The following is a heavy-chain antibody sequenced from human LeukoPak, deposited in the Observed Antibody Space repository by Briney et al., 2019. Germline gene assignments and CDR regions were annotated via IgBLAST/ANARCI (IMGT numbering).Heavy chain of an antibody. CDR1: GFTFDDYA. V-gene: IGHV3-9*01. J-gene: IGHJ5*02. CDR3: AKDGQYDFWSGETQNWFDP. CDR2: TSWNSGSI. Sequence: GGSLRLSCAASGFTFDDYAMHWVRQAPGKGLEWVSGTSWNSGSIGYADSVKGRFTISRDNAKNSLYLQMNSLRAEDTALYYCAKDGQYDFWSGETQNWFDPWGQGTLVTVSS. D-gene: IGHD3-3*01.